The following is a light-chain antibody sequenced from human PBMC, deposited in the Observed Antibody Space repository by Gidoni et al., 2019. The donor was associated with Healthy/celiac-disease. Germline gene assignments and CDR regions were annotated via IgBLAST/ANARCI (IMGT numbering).Light chain of an antibody. CDR1: QSINTN. J-gene: IGKJ4*01. Sequence: EIVMTQSQATLSVSPGERATLSCRASQSINTNLAWYQQKPGQAPRLLIYGASIRATGIPARFSGSGSGTEFTLTISSLLSEDFAVYFCQQYNNWPPLTFGGGTKVEIK. V-gene: IGKV3-15*01. CDR2: GAS. CDR3: QQYNNWPPLT.